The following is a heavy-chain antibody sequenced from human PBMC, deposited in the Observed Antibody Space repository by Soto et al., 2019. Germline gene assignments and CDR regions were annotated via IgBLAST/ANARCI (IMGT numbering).Heavy chain of an antibody. Sequence: SQTLSLTCAISGDSVSSNSAAWNWIRQSPSRGLEWLGRTYYRSKWYNDYAVSVKSRITINPDTSKNQFSLQLNSVTPEDTAVYYCARDEIVYGLIYYHYLLAFCGQGTSVPGSS. V-gene: IGHV6-1*01. J-gene: IGHJ6*02. D-gene: IGHD3-10*01. CDR2: TYYRSKWYN. CDR1: GDSVSSNSAA. CDR3: ARDEIVYGLIYYHYLLAF.